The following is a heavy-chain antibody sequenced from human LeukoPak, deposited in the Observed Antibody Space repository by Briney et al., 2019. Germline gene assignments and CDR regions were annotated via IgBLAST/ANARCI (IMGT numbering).Heavy chain of an antibody. D-gene: IGHD3-22*01. V-gene: IGHV4-34*01. J-gene: IGHJ3*02. CDR1: GGSFSGYY. CDR3: ARGSLTYYDSSGYYYRAFDI. Sequence: SETLSLTCAVYGGSFSGYYWSWIRQPPGKGLEWIGEINHSGSANYNPSLKSRVTISVDTSKNQFSLKLSSVTAADTAVYYCARGSLTYYDSSGYYYRAFDIWGQGTMVTVSS. CDR2: INHSGSA.